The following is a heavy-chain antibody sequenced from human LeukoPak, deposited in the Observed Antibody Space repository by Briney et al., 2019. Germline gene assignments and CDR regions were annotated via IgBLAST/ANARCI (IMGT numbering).Heavy chain of an antibody. CDR2: MNPNSGNT. D-gene: IGHD1-26*01. CDR3: ATVRGIVGAIVD. Sequence: ASVKVSCKASGYTFTSYDINWVRQATGQGLEWMGWMNPNSGNTGYAQKFQGRVTMTRNTSISTAYMELSSLRSEDTAVYYCATVRGIVGAIVDWGQGTLVTVSS. J-gene: IGHJ4*02. CDR1: GYTFTSYD. V-gene: IGHV1-8*01.